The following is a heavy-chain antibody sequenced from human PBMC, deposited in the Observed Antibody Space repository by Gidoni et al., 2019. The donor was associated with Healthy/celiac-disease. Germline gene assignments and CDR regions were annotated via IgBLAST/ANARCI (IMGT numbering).Heavy chain of an antibody. CDR1: GFTVSSNY. CDR2: IYSGGST. Sequence: EVQLVESGGGLVQPGGSLRLSCAASGFTVSSNYMSWVRQAPGKGLEWVSVIYSGGSTYYADSVKGRFTISRDNSKNTLYLQMNSLRAEDTAVYYCSTTNQGSIAASYGMDVWGQGTTVTVSS. CDR3: STTNQGSIAASYGMDV. D-gene: IGHD6-6*01. V-gene: IGHV3-66*01. J-gene: IGHJ6*02.